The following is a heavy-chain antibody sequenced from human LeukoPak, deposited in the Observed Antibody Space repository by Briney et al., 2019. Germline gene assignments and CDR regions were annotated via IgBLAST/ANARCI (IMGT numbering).Heavy chain of an antibody. D-gene: IGHD3-10*01. CDR2: ISYDGSNK. CDR1: GFTFSSYA. CDR3: ASSPTPGRLLWFGEPLMAFDI. J-gene: IGHJ3*02. Sequence: GGSLRLSCAASGFTFSSYAMHWVRQAPGKGLEWVAVISYDGSNKYYADSVKGRFTISRDNSKNTLYLRMNSLRAEDTAVYYCASSPTPGRLLWFGEPLMAFDIWGQGTMVTVSS. V-gene: IGHV3-30-3*01.